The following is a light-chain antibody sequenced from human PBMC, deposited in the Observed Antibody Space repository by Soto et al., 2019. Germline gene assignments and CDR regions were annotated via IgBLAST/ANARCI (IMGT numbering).Light chain of an antibody. CDR1: QSISSW. CDR3: QYYKEYST. J-gene: IGKJ1*01. V-gene: IGKV1-5*03. CDR2: EAS. Sequence: DIQMTQSPSTLSASVGDRVTITCRASQSISSWLAWYQQKPGKAPKLLIYEASSSEIGVPPRFSGSGFGTEFTLTISSLQPDDFATYYCQYYKEYSTFDQGTRLEIK.